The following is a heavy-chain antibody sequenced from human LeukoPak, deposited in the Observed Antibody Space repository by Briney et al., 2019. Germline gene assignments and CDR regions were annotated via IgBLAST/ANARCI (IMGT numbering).Heavy chain of an antibody. V-gene: IGHV3-15*01. CDR1: GFTVSSNY. Sequence: GSLRLSCAASGFTVSSNYMSWVRQAPGKGLEWVGRIKSKTDGGTIDYAAPVKGRFTISRDDSKNTLYLQMNSLKTEDTAVYYCNNREFWGQGTLVTVSS. D-gene: IGHD3-10*01. CDR3: NNREF. CDR2: IKSKTDGGTI. J-gene: IGHJ4*02.